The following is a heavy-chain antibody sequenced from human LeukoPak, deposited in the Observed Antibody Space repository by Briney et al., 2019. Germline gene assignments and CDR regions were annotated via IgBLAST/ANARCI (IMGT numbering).Heavy chain of an antibody. D-gene: IGHD6-13*01. CDR3: AKDRGSSSWYPDAFDI. CDR1: GFTFSSYA. J-gene: IGHJ3*02. V-gene: IGHV3-23*01. Sequence: GGPLRLSCAASGFTFSSYAMSWVRQAPGKGLEWVSAISGSGGSTYYADSVKGRFTISRDNSKNTLYLQMNSLRAEDTAVYYCAKDRGSSSWYPDAFDIWGQGTMVTVSS. CDR2: ISGSGGST.